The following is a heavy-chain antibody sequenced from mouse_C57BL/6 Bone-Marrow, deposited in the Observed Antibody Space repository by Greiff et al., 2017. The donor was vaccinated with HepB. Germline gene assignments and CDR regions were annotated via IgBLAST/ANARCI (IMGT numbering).Heavy chain of an antibody. J-gene: IGHJ4*01. CDR2: SRNKANDYTT. CDR3: ARDAWNGNHPYYAMDY. D-gene: IGHD2-1*01. CDR1: GFTFSDFY. V-gene: IGHV7-1*01. Sequence: EVKVVESGGGLVQSGRSLRLSCATSGFTFSDFYMEWVRQAPGKGLEWIAASRNKANDYTTEYSASVKGRFIVSRDTSQSILYLQMNALRAEDTAIYYCARDAWNGNHPYYAMDYWGQGTSVTVSS.